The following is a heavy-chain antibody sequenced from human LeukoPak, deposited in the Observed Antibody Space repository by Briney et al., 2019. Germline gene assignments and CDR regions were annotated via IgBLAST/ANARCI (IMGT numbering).Heavy chain of an antibody. D-gene: IGHD6-13*01. Sequence: GGSLRLSCVASGFRFSFYSMNWVRQAPGKGLEWVSYISSSSSYIYYADSVKGRFTISRDNAKNSLYLQMNSLRAEDTAVYYCARDGLAPAGTSPGQGRAFDIWGQGTMVTVSS. CDR2: ISSSSSYI. J-gene: IGHJ3*02. CDR1: GFRFSFYS. CDR3: ARDGLAPAGTSPGQGRAFDI. V-gene: IGHV3-21*05.